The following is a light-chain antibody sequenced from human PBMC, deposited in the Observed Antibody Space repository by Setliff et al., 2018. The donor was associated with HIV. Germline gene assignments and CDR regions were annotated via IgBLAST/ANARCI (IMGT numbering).Light chain of an antibody. CDR1: NSDVGSYNF. CDR2: EVT. Sequence: QSALTQPASMSGSPGQSITISCTGTNSDVGSYNFVSWYQHHPGKVPKLIIFEVTQRPSGVSTRFSGSKSGNTASLTISGLQAEDEADYYCSSYAAGNTFVFGTGTKVTVL. CDR3: SSYAAGNTFV. J-gene: IGLJ1*01. V-gene: IGLV2-23*02.